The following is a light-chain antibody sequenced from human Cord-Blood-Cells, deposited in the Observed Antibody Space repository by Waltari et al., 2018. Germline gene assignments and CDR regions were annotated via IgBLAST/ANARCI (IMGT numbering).Light chain of an antibody. CDR3: YSTDSSGNHRGV. CDR1: ALPKKY. J-gene: IGLJ3*02. V-gene: IGLV3-10*01. Sequence: SYELTQPPSVSVSPGQTARITCSGDALPKKYAYWYQQKSGQAPVLVIYEDSKRPYGIPGRFSGSSSGTMATLTISGAQVEDEADYYCYSTDSSGNHRGVFGGGTKLTVL. CDR2: EDS.